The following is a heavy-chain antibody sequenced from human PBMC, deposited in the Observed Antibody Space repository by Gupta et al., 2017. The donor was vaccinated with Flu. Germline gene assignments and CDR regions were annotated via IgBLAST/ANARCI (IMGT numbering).Heavy chain of an antibody. CDR2: IIPIFGTA. CDR3: ARGRIAAARLGGAFDI. CDR1: GGTFSSYA. V-gene: IGHV1-69*01. J-gene: IGHJ3*02. D-gene: IGHD6-13*01. Sequence: QVQLVQSGAEVKKPGSSVKVSCKASGGTFSSYAISWVRQAPGQGLEWMGGIIPIFGTANYAQKFQGRATITADESTSTAYMELSSLRSEDTAVYYCARGRIAAARLGGAFDIWGQGTMVTVSS.